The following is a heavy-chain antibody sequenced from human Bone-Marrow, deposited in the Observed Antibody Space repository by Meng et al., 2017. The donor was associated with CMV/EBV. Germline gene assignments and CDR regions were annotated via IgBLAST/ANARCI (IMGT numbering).Heavy chain of an antibody. Sequence: WVRQATGQGLAWMGWISAYNGNTNYAQKLQGRVTMTTDTSTSTAYMELRSLRSDDTAVYYCARSDIVATIGYCSGGSCYPWSYFDYWGQGTLVTVSS. CDR2: ISAYNGNT. D-gene: IGHD2-15*01. CDR3: ARSDIVATIGYCSGGSCYPWSYFDY. V-gene: IGHV1-18*01. J-gene: IGHJ4*02.